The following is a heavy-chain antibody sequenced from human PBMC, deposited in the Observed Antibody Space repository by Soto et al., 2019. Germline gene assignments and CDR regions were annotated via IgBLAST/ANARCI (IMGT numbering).Heavy chain of an antibody. CDR3: AKEIPAAGPMDV. D-gene: IGHD6-13*01. CDR1: GFTFDDYA. Sequence: EVQLVESGGGLVQPGRSLRLSCAASGFTFDDYAMHWVRQAPGKGLEWVSGISGDSGSIGYADSVKGRFTISRDNAKNSLYLQMNSLRAEDTALYYCAKEIPAAGPMDVWGRGTTVTVSS. V-gene: IGHV3-9*01. CDR2: ISGDSGSI. J-gene: IGHJ6*02.